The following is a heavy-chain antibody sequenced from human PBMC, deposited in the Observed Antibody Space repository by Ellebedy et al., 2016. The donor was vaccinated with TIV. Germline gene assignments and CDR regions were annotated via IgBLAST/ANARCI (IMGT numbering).Heavy chain of an antibody. J-gene: IGHJ4*02. Sequence: GESLKISCAASGFTFNPYSMNWVRQAPGKGLEWVSAVCGSGDSTYYADSVKGRFTISRDNSQNTLYLQMNSLRAEDTAVYYCAKAREYCGNFNDYWGQGTLVTVSS. V-gene: IGHV3-23*01. D-gene: IGHD4-23*01. CDR3: AKAREYCGNFNDY. CDR2: VCGSGDST. CDR1: GFTFNPYS.